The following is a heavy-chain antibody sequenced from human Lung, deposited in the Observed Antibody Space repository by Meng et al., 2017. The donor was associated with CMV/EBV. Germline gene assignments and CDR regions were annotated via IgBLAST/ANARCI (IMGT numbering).Heavy chain of an antibody. J-gene: IGHJ4*02. CDR1: GGSISTNNW. Sequence: QVQLQESGPGLVKPSGTLALPLAVSGGSISTNNWWSWVRRTPGKGLKWSGEIQHTGSSTYSPSLESRVTISVDTSNNQFSLRLSSVTAADTAVYYCARTLRAAVADCLDSWGQGTLVTVSS. D-gene: IGHD6-19*01. CDR3: ARTLRAAVADCLDS. V-gene: IGHV4-4*02. CDR2: IQHTGSS.